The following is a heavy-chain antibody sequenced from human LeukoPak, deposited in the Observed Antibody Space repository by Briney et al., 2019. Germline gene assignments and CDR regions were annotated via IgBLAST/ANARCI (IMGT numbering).Heavy chain of an antibody. Sequence: PGGSLRLSCAASGFTFSSYEMNWVRQAPGKGLEWVAVISYDGSNKYYADSVKGRFTISRDNSKNTLYLQMNSLRAEDTAVYYCARDSGYCSGGSCYEPLYYYYYMDVWGKGTTVTVSS. CDR3: ARDSGYCSGGSCYEPLYYYYYMDV. CDR1: GFTFSSYE. D-gene: IGHD2-15*01. J-gene: IGHJ6*03. V-gene: IGHV3-30*04. CDR2: ISYDGSNK.